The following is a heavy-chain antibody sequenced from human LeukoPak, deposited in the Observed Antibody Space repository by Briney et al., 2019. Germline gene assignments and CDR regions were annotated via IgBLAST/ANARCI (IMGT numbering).Heavy chain of an antibody. CDR1: GGTFSSYG. D-gene: IGHD5-18*01. Sequence: SVKVSCKTSGGTFSSYGISWVRQAPGQGLEWMGGIIPIFATANYAQKFQGRVTITTDESTSTAYMELSSLSSEDTAVYYCASSTRGVHEYSYGGYFDYWGQGTLVTVSS. CDR2: IIPIFATA. J-gene: IGHJ4*02. V-gene: IGHV1-69*05. CDR3: ASSTRGVHEYSYGGYFDY.